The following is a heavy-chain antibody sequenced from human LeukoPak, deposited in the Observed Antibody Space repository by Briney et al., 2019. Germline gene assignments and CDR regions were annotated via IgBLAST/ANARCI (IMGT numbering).Heavy chain of an antibody. D-gene: IGHD2-21*02. CDR1: GYSFTNYW. CDR3: ARPTYCGGDCYWAFDI. J-gene: IGHJ3*02. CDR2: IYPCDSDA. Sequence: GESLKISCKGSGYSFTNYWIGWVRQMPGKGLEWMGIIYPCDSDAKYSPSFQGQVTISADKSISTAYLQWSSLKASDTAMYYCARPTYCGGDCYWAFDIWGQGTMVTVSS. V-gene: IGHV5-51*01.